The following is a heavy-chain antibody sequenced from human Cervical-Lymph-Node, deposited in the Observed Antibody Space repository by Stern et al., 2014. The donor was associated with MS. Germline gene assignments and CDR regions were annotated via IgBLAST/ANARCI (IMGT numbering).Heavy chain of an antibody. CDR2: INRDGSR. Sequence: EVQLVESGGGLVQPGGSLRLSCAGFNFRSYWMHWVRQAPGTGLVWVACINRDGSRRYADSVKGRFTISRDNAKNTMYLQMSSLRVEDTAVYYCARGVVSVSTLGDYYYGMDVWGQGTTVTVSS. D-gene: IGHD2-2*01. CDR1: FNFRSYW. V-gene: IGHV3-74*01. CDR3: ARGVVSVSTLGDYYYGMDV. J-gene: IGHJ6*01.